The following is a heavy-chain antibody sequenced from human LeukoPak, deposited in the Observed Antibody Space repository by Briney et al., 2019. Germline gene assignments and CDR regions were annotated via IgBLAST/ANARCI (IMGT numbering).Heavy chain of an antibody. CDR3: AKDLGLYYYGSGSYSD. CDR1: GFTFSSYG. V-gene: IGHV3-30*02. CDR2: IRYDGSNK. D-gene: IGHD3-10*01. Sequence: GALRLSCAASGFTFSSYGMSWVRQAPGKGLEWVAFIRYDGSNKYYADSVKGRFTISRDNSKNTLYLQMNSLRAEDTAVYYCAKDLGLYYYGSGSYSDWGQGTLVTVSS. J-gene: IGHJ4*02.